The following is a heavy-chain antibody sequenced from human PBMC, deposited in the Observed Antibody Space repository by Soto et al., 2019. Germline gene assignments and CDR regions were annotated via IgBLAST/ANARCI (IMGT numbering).Heavy chain of an antibody. D-gene: IGHD3-3*01. CDR3: ARGGDRITIFGKSWFDP. CDR2: ISAYNGNT. V-gene: IGHV1-18*04. J-gene: IGHJ5*02. Sequence: GASVKVSCKASGYTFTSYGISWVRQAPGQGLEWMGWISAYNGNTNYAQKLQGRVTMTTDTSTSTAYMELRSLRFDDTAVYYCARGGDRITIFGKSWFDPWGQGTLVTVSS. CDR1: GYTFTSYG.